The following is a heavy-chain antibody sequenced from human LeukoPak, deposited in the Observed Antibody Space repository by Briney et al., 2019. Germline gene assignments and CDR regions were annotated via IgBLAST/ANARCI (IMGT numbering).Heavy chain of an antibody. CDR3: ARYDYDILTRKGFYYYGMDV. J-gene: IGHJ6*02. V-gene: IGHV3-7*01. D-gene: IGHD3-9*01. Sequence: GGSLRLSCAASGFTFSSHWMSWVRPAPGKGLEWVANIKQDGSEKYYVDSVKGRFTISRDKAKNSLYLQMNSLRAEDTAVYYCARYDYDILTRKGFYYYGMDVWGQGTTVTVSS. CDR1: GFTFSSHW. CDR2: IKQDGSEK.